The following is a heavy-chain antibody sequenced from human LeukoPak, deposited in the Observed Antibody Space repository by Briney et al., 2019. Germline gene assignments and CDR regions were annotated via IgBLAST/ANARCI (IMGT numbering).Heavy chain of an antibody. D-gene: IGHD2-8*01. Sequence: PGRSLRLSCETSGFPFSGYTVHWVRQAPGKGLEWMALISYDGTSENYADSVKGRFPIARDKSTNTVHLQMNRLTIDDTAVYYCARQGRFVRMGCFDYWGQGALVIVSS. J-gene: IGHJ4*02. CDR3: ARQGRFVRMGCFDY. V-gene: IGHV3-30*04. CDR2: ISYDGTSE. CDR1: GFPFSGYT.